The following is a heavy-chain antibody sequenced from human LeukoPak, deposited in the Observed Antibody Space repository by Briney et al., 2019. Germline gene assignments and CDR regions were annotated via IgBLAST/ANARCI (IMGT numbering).Heavy chain of an antibody. V-gene: IGHV3-23*01. J-gene: IGHJ4*02. CDR2: ISGSGGST. CDR3: APTYYYGSGSYRFGY. Sequence: GGSLRLSCAASGFTFSSYAMSWVRQAPGEGLEWVSAISGSGGSTYYADSVKGRFTISRDNSKNTLYLQMNGLRAEDTAVYYCAPTYYYGSGSYRFGYWGQGTLVTVSS. D-gene: IGHD3-10*01. CDR1: GFTFSSYA.